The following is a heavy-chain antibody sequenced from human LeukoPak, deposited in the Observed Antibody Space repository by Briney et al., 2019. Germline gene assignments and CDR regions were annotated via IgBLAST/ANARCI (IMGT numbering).Heavy chain of an antibody. CDR3: ARGGYSGGWDYFDY. CDR1: GGSISSGDYY. D-gene: IGHD6-19*01. J-gene: IGHJ4*02. CDR2: IYYSGST. V-gene: IGHV4-30-4*01. Sequence: SETLSLTCTVSGGSISSGDYYWSWIRQPPGKGLEWIGYIYYSGSTYYNPSLKSRVTISVDTSKNQFSLKLSSVTAADTAVYYCARGGYSGGWDYFDYWGQGTLVTVSS.